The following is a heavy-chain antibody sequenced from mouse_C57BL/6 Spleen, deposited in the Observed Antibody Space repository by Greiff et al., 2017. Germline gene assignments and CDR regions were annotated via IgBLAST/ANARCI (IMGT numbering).Heavy chain of an antibody. V-gene: IGHV14-4*01. D-gene: IGHD1-1*01. CDR3: TTTYYCNNSYWYFDG. Sequence: EVKLMESGAELVRPGASVKLSCKASGFNFKDYYMHWVKQRPEQGLEWIGWIDPENGGTDYAEKFQGKATITADTSSNTAYLQLSSLTSEDTAVYYCTTTYYCNNSYWYFDGRGTAATVTVAT. J-gene: IGHJ1*03. CDR1: GFNFKDYY. CDR2: IDPENGGT.